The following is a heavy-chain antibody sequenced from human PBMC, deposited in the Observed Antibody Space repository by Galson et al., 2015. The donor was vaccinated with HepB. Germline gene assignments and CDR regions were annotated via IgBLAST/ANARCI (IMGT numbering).Heavy chain of an antibody. CDR1: GYPFSSYG. V-gene: IGHV1-18*01. D-gene: IGHD5-12*01. J-gene: IGHJ4*02. Sequence: SVKVSCKASGYPFSSYGVTWVRQAPGRGLEWMGWISGYNGDTTYAQRLQGRVTMTTDPSTSTAFMELRSLRSDDTAIYYCARDRYTGDSTFDYWGRGSLVTVSS. CDR2: ISGYNGDT. CDR3: ARDRYTGDSTFDY.